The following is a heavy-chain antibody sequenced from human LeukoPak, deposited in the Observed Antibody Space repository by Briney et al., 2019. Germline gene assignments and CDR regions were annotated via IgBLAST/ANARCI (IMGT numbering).Heavy chain of an antibody. CDR3: ARDGSDYSDYDRYFDF. Sequence: GDSVNVSCKASGYTFTSYGISWVRQAPGQGLEWMGWVSNYNGNTNYAQKLQGRVTMTTDTSTSTAYMELRSLRSDDTAVYYCARDGSDYSDYDRYFDFWAQGTLVTVSS. V-gene: IGHV1-18*01. J-gene: IGHJ4*02. CDR1: GYTFTSYG. CDR2: VSNYNGNT. D-gene: IGHD4-11*01.